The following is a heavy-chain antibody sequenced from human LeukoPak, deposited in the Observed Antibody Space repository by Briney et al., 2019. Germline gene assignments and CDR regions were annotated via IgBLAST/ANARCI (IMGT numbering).Heavy chain of an antibody. CDR1: GFSLSTSGMC. J-gene: IGHJ3*02. CDR2: IDWDDDK. D-gene: IGHD3-16*01. Sequence: SVSGPALVKPTQTLTLTCTFSGFSLSTSGMCVSWIRQPPGKALEWYARIDWDDDKYYRTSLKTRLTISKDTSKNQVVLTMTNMDPVDTATYYCARSYVWGSYDAFDIWGQGTMVTVSS. V-gene: IGHV2-70*11. CDR3: ARSYVWGSYDAFDI.